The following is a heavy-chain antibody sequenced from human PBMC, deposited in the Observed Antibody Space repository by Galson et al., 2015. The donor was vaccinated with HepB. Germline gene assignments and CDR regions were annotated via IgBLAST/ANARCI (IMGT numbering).Heavy chain of an antibody. CDR3: ARGTDYYDSSGYPAAYYFDY. D-gene: IGHD3-22*01. CDR2: ISAYNGNT. CDR1: GYTFTSYG. J-gene: IGHJ4*02. Sequence: SVKVSCKASGYTFTSYGISWVRQAPGQGLEWMGWISAYNGNTNYAQKLQGRVTMTTDTSTSTAYMELRSLRSDDTAVYYCARGTDYYDSSGYPAAYYFDYWGQGTLVTVSS. V-gene: IGHV1-18*04.